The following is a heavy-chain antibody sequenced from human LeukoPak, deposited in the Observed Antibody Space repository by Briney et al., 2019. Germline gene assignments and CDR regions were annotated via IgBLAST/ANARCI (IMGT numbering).Heavy chain of an antibody. V-gene: IGHV3-23*01. CDR3: AKDRVGNSYLFDS. CDR2: ITNSGGDT. J-gene: IGHJ4*02. Sequence: GGSLRLSCAASGFTFSSYAMSWVRQAPGKGLEWVSGITNSGGDTYYADSVKGRFTISRDNSKNTLYLQMNSLRAEDTAVYYCAKDRVGNSYLFDSWGQGTLVTVSS. CDR1: GFTFSSYA. D-gene: IGHD6-6*01.